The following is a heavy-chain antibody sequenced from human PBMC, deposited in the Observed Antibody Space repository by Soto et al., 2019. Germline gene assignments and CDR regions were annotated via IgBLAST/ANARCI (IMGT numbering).Heavy chain of an antibody. CDR2: ISYDGSNK. CDR1: GFPFSSHG. D-gene: IGHD2-21*02. V-gene: IGHV3-30*03. J-gene: IGHJ6*02. CDR3: ARDAYCGGDCYPGYYYGMDV. Sequence: PGGSLRLSRAASGFPFSSHGMFWVRQAPGKGLEWVALISYDGSNKYYADSVKGRFTISRDNSKNTLYLQMNSLRAEDTAVYYCARDAYCGGDCYPGYYYGMDVWGQGTTVTVSS.